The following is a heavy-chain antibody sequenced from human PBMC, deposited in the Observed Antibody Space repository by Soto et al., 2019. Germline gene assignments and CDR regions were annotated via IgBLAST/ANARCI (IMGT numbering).Heavy chain of an antibody. CDR1: GFTFSDYA. V-gene: IGHV3-23*01. CDR2: ISGSGGRT. J-gene: IGHJ4*02. CDR3: AKDRSAATTFDS. Sequence: EVQLLESGGGLVQPGGSLRLSCAASGFTFSDYAMNWVRQAPGKGLEWVSGISGSGGRTYDADSVKGRFTISRDNSKNTLYLQMNSLRAEDTAVYYCAKDRSAATTFDSWGQGTLVTVSS. D-gene: IGHD6-25*01.